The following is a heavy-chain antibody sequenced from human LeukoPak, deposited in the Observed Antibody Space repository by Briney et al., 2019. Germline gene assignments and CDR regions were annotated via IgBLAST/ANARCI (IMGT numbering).Heavy chain of an antibody. D-gene: IGHD5-18*01. J-gene: IGHJ1*01. V-gene: IGHV1-18*01. CDR1: GYTFTIYG. CDR2: ISAYNGNT. CDR3: ARAVKSGYSLEYFQH. Sequence: ASVKVSCKASGYTFTIYGISWVQQAPGQGLEWMGWISAYNGNTNYAQKLQGRVTMTTDTSTSTAYMELRSLRSDDTAVYYCARAVKSGYSLEYFQHWGQGTLVTVSS.